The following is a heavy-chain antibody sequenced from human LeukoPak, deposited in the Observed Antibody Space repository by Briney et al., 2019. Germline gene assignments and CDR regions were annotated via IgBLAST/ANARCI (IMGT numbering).Heavy chain of an antibody. V-gene: IGHV1-46*01. CDR3: ARDNNGWAWDY. Sequence: ASEKVSCKRSGYTFTRHSMHWVRQAPGQGLEWMGIINPNGGRTTYAQKIQGRVTVTRDMSTGPMYMEMSSLSSEDTAVYYCARDNNGWAWDYWGQGTLVTVPS. D-gene: IGHD6-19*01. J-gene: IGHJ4*02. CDR1: GYTFTRHS. CDR2: INPNGGRT.